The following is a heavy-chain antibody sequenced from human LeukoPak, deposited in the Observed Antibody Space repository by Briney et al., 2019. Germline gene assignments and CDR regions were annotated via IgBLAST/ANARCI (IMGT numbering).Heavy chain of an antibody. CDR1: GFTFSSYG. CDR2: IRYDGSNK. V-gene: IGHV3-30*02. J-gene: IGHJ3*02. Sequence: GGSLRLSCAASGFTFSSYGMHWVRQAPGKGLEWVAFIRYDGSNKYYADSVKGRFTISRDNSKNTLYLQMNSLRAEDTAVYYCAKDVWELLLRGDAFDIWGQGTMVTVSS. D-gene: IGHD1-26*01. CDR3: AKDVWELLLRGDAFDI.